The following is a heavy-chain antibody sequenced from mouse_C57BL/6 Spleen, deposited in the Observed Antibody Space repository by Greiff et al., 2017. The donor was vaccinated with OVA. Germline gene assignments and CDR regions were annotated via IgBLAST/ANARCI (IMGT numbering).Heavy chain of an antibody. V-gene: IGHV6-6*01. J-gene: IGHJ3*01. CDR3: TSPIYDGYYGFAY. Sequence: EVKVVESGGGLVQPGGSMKLSCAASGFTFSDAWMDWVRQSPEKGLEWVAEIRNKANNHATYYAESVKGRFTISRDDSKSSVYLQMNSLRAEDTGIYYCTSPIYDGYYGFAYWGQGTLVTVSA. CDR2: IRNKANNHAT. CDR1: GFTFSDAW. D-gene: IGHD2-3*01.